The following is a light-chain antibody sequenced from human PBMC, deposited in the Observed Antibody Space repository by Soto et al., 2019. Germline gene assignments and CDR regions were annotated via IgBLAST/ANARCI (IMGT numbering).Light chain of an antibody. V-gene: IGKV3-20*01. J-gene: IGKJ5*01. CDR1: QSVTSSY. CDR3: QQYGSSIT. CDR2: GAS. Sequence: ENVLTQSPGTLSLSPGEGATLSCRASQSVTSSYLAWYQQKPGQAPRFLIYGASSRATGIPDRFSGSGSGTDFTLTISRLEPEDFAVYYCQQYGSSITFGQGTRLEI.